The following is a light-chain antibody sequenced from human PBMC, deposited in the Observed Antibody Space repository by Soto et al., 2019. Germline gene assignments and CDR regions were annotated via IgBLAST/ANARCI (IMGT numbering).Light chain of an antibody. V-gene: IGKV3-15*01. Sequence: EIVMTQSPATLSVSPGERATLSCRASQSVSSNLAWYQQKPGQAPRLLIYGVSTRATGVPARFSGSGSGTEFTLTISSLEPEDFAVYYCQQRLSWPITFGQGTRLEIK. CDR3: QQRLSWPIT. CDR2: GVS. CDR1: QSVSSN. J-gene: IGKJ5*01.